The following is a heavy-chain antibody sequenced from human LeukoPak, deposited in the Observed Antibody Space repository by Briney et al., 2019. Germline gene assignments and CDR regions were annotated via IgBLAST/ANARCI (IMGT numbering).Heavy chain of an antibody. CDR1: GFTSDDYA. J-gene: IGHJ6*03. D-gene: IGHD2-2*01. V-gene: IGHV3-9*02. CDR2: ISWNSGSI. Sequence: PGGSLRLSCAASGFTSDDYAMHWVRQAPGQGLEWVSGISWNSGSIGYADSVKGRFTISRDNAKNSLYLQMNSLRAEDTALYYCAKGLGGVPAANYYYYYYMDVWGKGTTVTVSS. CDR3: AKGLGGVPAANYYYYYYMDV.